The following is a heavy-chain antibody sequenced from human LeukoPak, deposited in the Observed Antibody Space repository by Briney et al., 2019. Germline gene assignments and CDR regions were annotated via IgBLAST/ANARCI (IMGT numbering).Heavy chain of an antibody. CDR3: ARDASSIGFDY. D-gene: IGHD2-2*01. CDR2: ISSSSSYI. CDR1: GFTFSSYS. J-gene: IGHJ4*02. V-gene: IGHV3-21*01. Sequence: GGSLRLSCAASGFTFSSYSMDWVRQAPGKGLEWVSSISSSSSYIYYADSVKGRFTISRDNAKNSLYLQMNSLRAEDTAVYYCARDASSIGFDYWGQGTLVTVSS.